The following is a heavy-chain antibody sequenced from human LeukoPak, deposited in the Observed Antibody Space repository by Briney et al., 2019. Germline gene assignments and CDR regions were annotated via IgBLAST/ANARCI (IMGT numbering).Heavy chain of an antibody. CDR2: ISYDGSNK. D-gene: IGHD3-3*01. J-gene: IGHJ5*02. Sequence: GGSLRLSCAASGFTFSSYGMHWVRQAPGKGLEWVAVISYDGSNKYYADSVKGRFTISRDNSKNTLYLQMNSLRAEDTAVYYCAKDLEHSRITIFGVATGNWFDPWGQGTLVTVSS. CDR1: GFTFSSYG. V-gene: IGHV3-30*18. CDR3: AKDLEHSRITIFGVATGNWFDP.